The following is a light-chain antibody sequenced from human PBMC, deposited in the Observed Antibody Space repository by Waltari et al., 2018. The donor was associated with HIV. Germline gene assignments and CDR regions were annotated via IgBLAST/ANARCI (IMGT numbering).Light chain of an antibody. V-gene: IGLV2-14*03. Sequence: QSALSQPASVSASPGQSVAISCSGRASYTGRYNYVSWYQQHPDRAPTLILFDVNNRPSGISDRFSGSKSGTTASLTISTVRTDDEADYYCASYTVNSTGVFGTGTKLSVL. J-gene: IGLJ1*01. CDR3: ASYTVNSTGV. CDR2: DVN. CDR1: ASYTGRYNY.